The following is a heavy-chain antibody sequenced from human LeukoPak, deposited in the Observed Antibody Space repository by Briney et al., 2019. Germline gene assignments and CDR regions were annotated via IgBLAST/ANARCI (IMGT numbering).Heavy chain of an antibody. J-gene: IGHJ6*02. CDR2: IKQDGREK. V-gene: IGHV3-7*01. CDR3: ARDAYYDFWSGTPKYYGMDV. Sequence: PGGSLRFSCAASGFTFSSYSMNWVRQAPGKGREWVANIKQDGREKYYVDSVKGRFTISRDNAKNSLYLQMNSLRAEDTAVYYYARDAYYDFWSGTPKYYGMDVWGQGTTVTVSS. CDR1: GFTFSSYS. D-gene: IGHD3-3*01.